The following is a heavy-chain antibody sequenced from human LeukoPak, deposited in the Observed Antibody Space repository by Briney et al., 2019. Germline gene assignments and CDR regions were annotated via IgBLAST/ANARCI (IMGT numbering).Heavy chain of an antibody. Sequence: GGSLRLSCAASGYTFSRYAMHWVRQAPGKGLEWVAVTSPDGNEKYYADSVKGRFTISRDNSKNTVFLQMNSLSTEDTAVYSCFTGSAYYYDSWGQGTLVTVSS. V-gene: IGHV3-30*01. J-gene: IGHJ5*01. CDR3: FTGSAYYYDS. D-gene: IGHD3-22*01. CDR1: GYTFSRYA. CDR2: TSPDGNEK.